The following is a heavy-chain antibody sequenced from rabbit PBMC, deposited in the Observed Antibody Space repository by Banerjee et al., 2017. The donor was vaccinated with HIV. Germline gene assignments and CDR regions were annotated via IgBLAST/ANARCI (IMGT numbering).Heavy chain of an antibody. D-gene: IGHD4-2*01. CDR2: IYGGSSGST. CDR3: ARVGSDYYYGMDL. CDR1: GFSFSSSYW. V-gene: IGHV1S45*01. Sequence: QEQLVESGGGLVQPEGSLTLTCTASGFSFSSSYWICWVRQAPGKGLEWIGCIYGGSSGSTYYATWAKGRFTISKASSTTVTLQMTSLTAADTATYFCARVGSDYYYGMDLWGQGTLVTVS. J-gene: IGHJ6*01.